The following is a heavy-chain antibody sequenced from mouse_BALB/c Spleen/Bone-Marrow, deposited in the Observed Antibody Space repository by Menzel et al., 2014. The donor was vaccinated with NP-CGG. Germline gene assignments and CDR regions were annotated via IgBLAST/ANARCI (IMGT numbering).Heavy chain of an antibody. J-gene: IGHJ2*01. CDR2: IRNKAYGVTA. Sequence: DVHLVEFGGGLVQPGGFLRLSCATSGFTFSDYYISWVRQPPGNALEWLVFIRNKAYGVTAEYSTSVKGWFTISRDNAQSIRYHQMNTLRADDSDTHYCAADID. V-gene: IGHV7-3*02. CDR3: AADID. CDR1: GFTFSDYY.